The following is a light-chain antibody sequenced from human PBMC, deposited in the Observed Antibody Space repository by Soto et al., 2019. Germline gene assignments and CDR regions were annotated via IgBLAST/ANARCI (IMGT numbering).Light chain of an antibody. V-gene: IGKV3-15*01. CDR3: QQRSNWPRT. CDR2: DAS. CDR1: QSVSSN. Sequence: EIVMTQSPATLSVSPGESATLSCRASQSVSSNLAWHQQKPGQAPRILMYDASTRATGISARFSGSGSGTEFTLTISSLQPDDFAVYYCQQRSNWPRTFGQGTKVDIK. J-gene: IGKJ1*01.